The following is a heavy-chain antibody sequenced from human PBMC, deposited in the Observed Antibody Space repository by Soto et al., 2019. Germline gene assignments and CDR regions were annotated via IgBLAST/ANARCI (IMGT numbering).Heavy chain of an antibody. Sequence: ASVKVSCKASGYTFTSYAMHWVRQAPGQGLEWMGWINAGNGNTKYSQKFQGRVTITRDTSASTAYMELSSLRSEDTAVYYCARVGGGSYLRAFRSFDYWGQGTLVTVSS. V-gene: IGHV1-3*01. CDR2: INAGNGNT. CDR1: GYTFTSYA. D-gene: IGHD2-21*01. CDR3: ARVGGGSYLRAFRSFDY. J-gene: IGHJ4*02.